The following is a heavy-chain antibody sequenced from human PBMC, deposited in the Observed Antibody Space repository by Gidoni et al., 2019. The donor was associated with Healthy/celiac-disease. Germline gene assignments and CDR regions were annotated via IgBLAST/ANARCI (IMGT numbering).Heavy chain of an antibody. V-gene: IGHV4-31*03. Sequence: QVQLQESGPGLVKPSQTLSLTCTVSGGSISSGGYYWSWIRQHPGKGLEWIGYIYYSGSTYDNPSLKSRVTISVETSKNQFSLKLSSVTAADTAVYYCARDRGRYCSSTSCYYYYGMDVGGQGTTVTVSS. CDR2: IYYSGST. CDR1: GGSISSGGYY. CDR3: ARDRGRYCSSTSCYYYYGMDV. J-gene: IGHJ6*02. D-gene: IGHD2-2*01.